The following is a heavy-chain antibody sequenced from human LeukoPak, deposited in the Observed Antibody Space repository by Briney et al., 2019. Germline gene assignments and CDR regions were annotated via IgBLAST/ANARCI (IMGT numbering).Heavy chain of an antibody. D-gene: IGHD3-22*01. V-gene: IGHV4-39*01. CDR1: GGSISNSSYY. CDR3: ARFRFRHSFDRCGYVGRFDP. J-gene: IGHJ5*02. CDR2: VYYSVST. Sequence: SETLSLTCAVSGGSISNSSYYWGWIRQPPGKGLEWIGCVYYSVSTYYNLSLKSRVTISVDTSKSQYSLRLSSVTAADTAVYFCARFRFRHSFDRCGYVGRFDPWGQGTLVTVSS.